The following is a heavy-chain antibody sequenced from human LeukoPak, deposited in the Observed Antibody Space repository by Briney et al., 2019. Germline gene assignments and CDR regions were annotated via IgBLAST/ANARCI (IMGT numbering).Heavy chain of an antibody. CDR3: ARAVGDILTGRIFDY. CDR2: ISSSSDYI. Sequence: GGSLRLSCAASGFTLNSYSMDWVRQAPGKGLEWVSSISSSSDYIYYADSVKGRFTISRDNARNSMYLQMNSLRAEDTAVYYCARAVGDILTGRIFDYWGQGTLVTVSS. J-gene: IGHJ4*02. CDR1: GFTLNSYS. V-gene: IGHV3-21*04. D-gene: IGHD3-9*01.